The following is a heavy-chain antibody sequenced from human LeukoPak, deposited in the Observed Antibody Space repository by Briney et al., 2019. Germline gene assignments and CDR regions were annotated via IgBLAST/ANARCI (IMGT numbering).Heavy chain of an antibody. D-gene: IGHD3-10*01. J-gene: IGHJ6*03. CDR1: GGSISSSSYC. CDR2: IYYSGST. V-gene: IGHV4-39*01. Sequence: SETKSLTCTVSGGSISSSSYCWRWIRQPPGKGLEWIGNIYYSGSTYYNPSLKSRVTISLDTSKNQFSLKLSSVTAADTAVYYCASVRRGFGESSKYYAYYCMGVWGKGTTVTISS. CDR3: ASVRRGFGESSKYYAYYCMGV.